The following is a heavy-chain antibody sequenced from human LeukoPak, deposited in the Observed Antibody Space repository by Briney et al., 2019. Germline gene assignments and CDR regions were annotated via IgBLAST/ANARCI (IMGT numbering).Heavy chain of an antibody. CDR1: GGSISSSSYY. CDR2: IYYSGST. J-gene: IGHJ4*02. V-gene: IGHV4-39*01. CDR3: ARGSITIFGVVVPNQYFDY. D-gene: IGHD3-3*01. Sequence: PSETLSLTCTVSGGSISSSSYYWGWIRQPPGKGLEWIGSIYYSGSTYYNPSLKSRVTISVDTSKNQFSLKLSSVTAADTAVYYCARGSITIFGVVVPNQYFDYWGQGTLVTVSS.